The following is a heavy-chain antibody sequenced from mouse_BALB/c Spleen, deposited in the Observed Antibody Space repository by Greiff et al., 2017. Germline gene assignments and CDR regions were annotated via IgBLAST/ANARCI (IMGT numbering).Heavy chain of an antibody. CDR3: ARDGLGYYAMDY. CDR2: ISSGSSTI. CDR1: GFTFSSFG. Sequence: EVKLVESGGGLVQPGGSRKLSCAASGFTFSSFGMHWVRQAPEKGLEWVAYISSGSSTIYYADTVKGRFTISRDNPKNTLFLQMTSLRSEDTAMYYCARDGLGYYAMDYWGQGTSVTVSS. V-gene: IGHV5-17*02. D-gene: IGHD4-1*01. J-gene: IGHJ4*01.